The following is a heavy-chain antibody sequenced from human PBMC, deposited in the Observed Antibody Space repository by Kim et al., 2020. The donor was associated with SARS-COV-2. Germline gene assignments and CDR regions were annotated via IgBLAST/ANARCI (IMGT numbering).Heavy chain of an antibody. Sequence: GGSLRLSCAASGFTFSNAWMSWVRQAPGKGLEWVGRIKSKTDGGTTDYAAPVKGRFTISRDDSKNTLYLQMNSLKTEDTAVYYCTTGRGVRLGYCSGGSCDTSVYYYYGMDVWGQGTTVTVSS. D-gene: IGHD2-15*01. V-gene: IGHV3-15*01. CDR1: GFTFSNAW. CDR3: TTGRGVRLGYCSGGSCDTSVYYYYGMDV. J-gene: IGHJ6*02. CDR2: IKSKTDGGTT.